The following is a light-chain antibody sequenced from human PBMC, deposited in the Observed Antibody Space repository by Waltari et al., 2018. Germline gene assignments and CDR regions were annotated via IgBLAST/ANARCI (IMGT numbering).Light chain of an antibody. Sequence: QSALTQPASVSGSPGQSITISCTGTSSDVGSHNYVHWYQQHPGNAPKLLISDVDKRPAGVSFRFSGSKSGNTSSLPISGLQPEDEADYYCSSYANSDTWVFGGGTKLTVL. J-gene: IGLJ3*02. CDR3: SSYANSDTWV. CDR2: DVD. V-gene: IGLV2-14*03. CDR1: SSDVGSHNY.